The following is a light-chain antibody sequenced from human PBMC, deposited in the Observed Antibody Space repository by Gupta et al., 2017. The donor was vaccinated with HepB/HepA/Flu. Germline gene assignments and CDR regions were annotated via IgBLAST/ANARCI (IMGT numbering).Light chain of an antibody. CDR3: QQFDNYPLT. CDR1: QPINKY. CDR2: DAS. V-gene: IGKV1-33*01. Sequence: DIQMTQSPSSLSASLGDRVTISCQASQPINKYLHWYQQSPGKAPKLLISDASDLGIGVPSRFSGSGFRTEFTLTISGLQPEDFATYYCQQFDNYPLTFGGGTKVEI. J-gene: IGKJ4*01.